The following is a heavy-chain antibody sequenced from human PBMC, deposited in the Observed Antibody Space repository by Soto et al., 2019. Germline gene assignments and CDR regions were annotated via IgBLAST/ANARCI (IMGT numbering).Heavy chain of an antibody. D-gene: IGHD3-22*01. V-gene: IGHV1-18*01. J-gene: IGHJ5*02. CDR3: ARERGYYDSSGYHNWFDP. CDR1: GYTFTSYG. CDR2: ISAYNGNT. Sequence: GASVKVSCKASGYTFTSYGISWVRQAPGQGLEWMGWISAYNGNTNYAQKLQGRVTMTTDTSTSTAYMELRSLRSDDTAVYYCARERGYYDSSGYHNWFDPWGQGTLVTVSS.